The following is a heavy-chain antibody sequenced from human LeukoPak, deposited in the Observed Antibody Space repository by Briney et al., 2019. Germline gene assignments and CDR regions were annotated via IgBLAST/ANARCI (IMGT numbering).Heavy chain of an antibody. J-gene: IGHJ3*02. CDR1: GGSISSGSYY. CDR3: ARVPFYDLDDYNMVDI. V-gene: IGHV4-61*02. D-gene: IGHD5-24*01. Sequence: SETLSLTCTVSGGSISSGSYYWSWIRRPAGRGLEWNGRIYTSGSTQYNPCLGSRAPVSVATSTNQFSLKLSSATAADKAVYYRARVPFYDLDDYNMVDIWAQATMVTVSS. CDR2: IYTSGST.